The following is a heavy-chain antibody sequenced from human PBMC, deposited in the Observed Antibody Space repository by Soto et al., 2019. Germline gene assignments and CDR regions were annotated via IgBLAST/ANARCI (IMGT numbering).Heavy chain of an antibody. Sequence: SETLSLTCTVSGGSISSGGYYWSWIRHHPGKGLECIGYIYYSGSTYYNPSLKSRVTISVDRSKNQFSLKLSSVTAADTAVYYCAAGGGLPRYYWGQGTLVTVSS. J-gene: IGHJ4*02. CDR3: AAGGGLPRYY. CDR1: GGSISSGGYY. CDR2: IYYSGST. V-gene: IGHV4-31*03. D-gene: IGHD5-12*01.